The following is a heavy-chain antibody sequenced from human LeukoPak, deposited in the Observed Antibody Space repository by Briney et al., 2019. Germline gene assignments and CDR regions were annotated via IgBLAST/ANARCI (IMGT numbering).Heavy chain of an antibody. V-gene: IGHV1-46*01. D-gene: IGHD3-22*01. Sequence: GASVKVSCKASGYTFTSYYMHWVRQAPGQGLEWMGIINPSGGSTSYAQKFQGRVTMTRDTSTSTVYMELSSLRSEDTAVYYCARVLVGPRLDYYDSSGIPAGAFDIWGQGTMVTVSS. CDR2: INPSGGST. J-gene: IGHJ3*02. CDR1: GYTFTSYY. CDR3: ARVLVGPRLDYYDSSGIPAGAFDI.